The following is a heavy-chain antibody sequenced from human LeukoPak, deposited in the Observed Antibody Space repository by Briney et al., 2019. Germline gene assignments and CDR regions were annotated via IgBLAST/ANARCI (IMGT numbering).Heavy chain of an antibody. Sequence: PSETLSLTCTVSGGAFSSYYWSWIRQPPGKGLEWIGYIQYSGSSNYNSSLKSRVTISVDTSQNHFSLKVSSVTAADTAVYYCARGKRWLQSPFDYWGQETLVTVSS. D-gene: IGHD5-24*01. CDR1: GGAFSSYY. CDR3: ARGKRWLQSPFDY. V-gene: IGHV4-59*01. CDR2: IQYSGSS. J-gene: IGHJ4*02.